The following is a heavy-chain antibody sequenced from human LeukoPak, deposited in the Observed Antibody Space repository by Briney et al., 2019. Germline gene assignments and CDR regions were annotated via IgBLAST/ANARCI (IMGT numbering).Heavy chain of an antibody. V-gene: IGHV3-23*01. Sequence: GGSLRLSCAASGFTFSNYAMTWVRQAPGKGLEWVSAISGSGDRTYYADSVKGRFTISRDNSKNTLYLQMNSLRAEDTAVYYCAPAPNFDYWGQGTLVTVSS. CDR2: ISGSGDRT. J-gene: IGHJ4*02. CDR1: GFTFSNYA. CDR3: APAPNFDY.